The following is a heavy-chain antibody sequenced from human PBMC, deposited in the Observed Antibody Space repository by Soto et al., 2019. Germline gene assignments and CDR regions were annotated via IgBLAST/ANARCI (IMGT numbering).Heavy chain of an antibody. D-gene: IGHD2-21*02. J-gene: IGHJ4*02. CDR3: ARTYGGNSFDY. CDR2: IRHSGST. V-gene: IGHV4-34*01. CDR1: GGSFSGYY. Sequence: QVQLQQWGAGLLKPSETLSLTCAVYGGSFSGYYWSWIRQPPGKGLEWIGEIRHSGSTNYNPSLKSRVTISVDTSKNQFSLKLSSVTAADTAVYYRARTYGGNSFDYWGQGTLVTVSS.